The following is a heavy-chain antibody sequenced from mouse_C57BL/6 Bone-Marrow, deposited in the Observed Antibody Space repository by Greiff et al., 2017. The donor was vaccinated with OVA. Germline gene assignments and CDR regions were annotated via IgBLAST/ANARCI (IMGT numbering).Heavy chain of an antibody. CDR3: ARRGSTMNTTRDWYFDV. CDR2: IDPANGNT. CDR1: GFNIKNTY. J-gene: IGHJ1*03. D-gene: IGHD2-4*01. V-gene: IGHV14-3*01. Sequence: VQLKQSVAELVRPGASVKLSCTASGFNIKNTYMHWVKQRPEQGLEWIGRIDPANGNTKYAPKFQGKATITADTSSNTAYLQLSSLTSEDTAIYYCARRGSTMNTTRDWYFDVWGTGTTVTVSS.